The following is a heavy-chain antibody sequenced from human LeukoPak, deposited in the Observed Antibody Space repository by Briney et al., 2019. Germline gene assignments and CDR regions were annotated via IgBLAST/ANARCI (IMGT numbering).Heavy chain of an antibody. CDR3: ASAEAYDSSGQY. CDR2: IIPILGIA. J-gene: IGHJ4*02. CDR1: GGTFSSYA. D-gene: IGHD3-22*01. V-gene: IGHV1-69*04. Sequence: SVKVSCKASGGTFSSYAISWVRQAPGQGLEWMGRIIPILGIANYAQKFQGRVTITADKSTSTAYMELSSLRSEDTAVYYWASAEAYDSSGQYWGQGTLVTVSS.